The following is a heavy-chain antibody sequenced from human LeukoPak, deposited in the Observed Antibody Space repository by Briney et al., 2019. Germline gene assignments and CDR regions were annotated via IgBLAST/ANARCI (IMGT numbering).Heavy chain of an antibody. CDR2: ISGSGEST. V-gene: IGHV3-23*01. CDR3: ARDPDMTD. D-gene: IGHD2-21*02. Sequence: GGSLRLSCAASGFTFSNYAMSWVRQAPGKGLKWVSAISGSGESTYYADSVKGRFTISRDNSKNTLFLQMNSLRAEDTAVYYCARDPDMTDWGQGTLVTVSS. J-gene: IGHJ4*02. CDR1: GFTFSNYA.